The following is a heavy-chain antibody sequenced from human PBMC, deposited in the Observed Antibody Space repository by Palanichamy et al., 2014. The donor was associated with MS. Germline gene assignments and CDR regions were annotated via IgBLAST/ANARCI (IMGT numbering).Heavy chain of an antibody. D-gene: IGHD6-13*01. V-gene: IGHV3-53*02. J-gene: IGHJ6*02. CDR3: ARGSIAAAGTKYYYYGMDV. Sequence: EVQLVETGGGLIQPGGSLRLSCAASGFTVSSNYMSWVRQAPGKGLEWVSVIYSGGSTYYADSVKGRFTISRDNSKNTLYLQMNSLRAEDTAVYYCARGSIAAAGTKYYYYGMDVWGQGTTVTVSS. CDR1: GFTVSSNY. CDR2: IYSGGST.